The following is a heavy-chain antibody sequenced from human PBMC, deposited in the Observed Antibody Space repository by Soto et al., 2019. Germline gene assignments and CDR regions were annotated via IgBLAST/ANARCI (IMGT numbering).Heavy chain of an antibody. CDR3: ARGLITGSHYSGGWYYFDS. CDR1: GGSISSGGYY. CDR2: IYYSGST. V-gene: IGHV4-31*03. D-gene: IGHD6-19*01. J-gene: IGHJ4*02. Sequence: SETLSLTCTVSGGSISSGGYYWSWIRQHPGKGLEWIGYIYYSGSTYYNPSLKSRVSISVHTSNSQFSLELSSVTAADTAVYYCARGLITGSHYSGGWYYFDSWGQGTQVTVSS.